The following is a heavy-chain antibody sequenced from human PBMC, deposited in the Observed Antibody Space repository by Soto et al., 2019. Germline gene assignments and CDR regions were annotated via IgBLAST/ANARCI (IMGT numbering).Heavy chain of an antibody. CDR1: GYTFTSYG. D-gene: IGHD3-10*01. V-gene: IGHV1-18*01. Sequence: ASVKVSCKASGYTFTSYGISWVRQAPGQGLEWMGWISAYNGNTNYAQKLQGRVTMTTDTSTSTAYMELRSLRSDDTAVYYCARNYYGSGSYYRDYYGMDVWGQGTTVPVSS. J-gene: IGHJ6*02. CDR3: ARNYYGSGSYYRDYYGMDV. CDR2: ISAYNGNT.